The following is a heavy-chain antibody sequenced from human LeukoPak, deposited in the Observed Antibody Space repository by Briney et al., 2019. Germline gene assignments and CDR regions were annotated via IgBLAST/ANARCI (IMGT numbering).Heavy chain of an antibody. CDR2: IIPIFGTA. CDR3: ARESPSMVRGVIMPLYYYYYMDV. V-gene: IGHV1-69*06. CDR1: GGTFSSYA. J-gene: IGHJ6*03. D-gene: IGHD3-10*01. Sequence: SVKVSCKASGGTFSSYAISWVRQAPGQGLEWMGGIIPIFGTANYAQKFQGRVTITADKSTSTAYMELSSLRSEDTAVYYCARESPSMVRGVIMPLYYYYYMDVWGKGTTVTVSS.